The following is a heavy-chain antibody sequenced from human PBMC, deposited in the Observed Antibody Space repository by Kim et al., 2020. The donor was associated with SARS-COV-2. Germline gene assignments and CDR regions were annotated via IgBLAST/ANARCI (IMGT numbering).Heavy chain of an antibody. CDR1: GFTFSSYS. Sequence: GGSLRLSCAASGFTFSSYSMNWVRQAPGKGLEWVSSISSSSSYIYYADSVKGRFTISRDNAKNSLYLQMNSLRAEDTAVYYCARDKKIGYSSGWQQHWGQGTLGTVSS. CDR2: ISSSSSYI. J-gene: IGHJ4*02. CDR3: ARDKKIGYSSGWQQH. D-gene: IGHD6-19*01. V-gene: IGHV3-21*01.